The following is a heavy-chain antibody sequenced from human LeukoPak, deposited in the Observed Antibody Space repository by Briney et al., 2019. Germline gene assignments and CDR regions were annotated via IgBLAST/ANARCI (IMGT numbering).Heavy chain of an antibody. CDR2: IISEGDGGAT. CDR3: WPESLRTSDY. CDR1: GFLFRNNL. J-gene: IGHJ4*02. D-gene: IGHD4-17*01. Sequence: GGPLRLSCAASGFLFRNNLVSWLRQAPGKGLEWVGRIISEGDGGATEYAAPVKGRFTISRDDSKSTLFLEMSSLKTEDTAVYYCWPESLRTSDYWGQGTLVTVSS. V-gene: IGHV3-15*01.